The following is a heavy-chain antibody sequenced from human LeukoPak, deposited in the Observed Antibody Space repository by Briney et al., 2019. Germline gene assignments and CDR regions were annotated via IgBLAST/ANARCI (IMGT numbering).Heavy chain of an antibody. CDR3: AKTMTTVSWFDP. J-gene: IGHJ5*02. Sequence: GGSLRLSCAASGFTFSSYGMHWVRQAPGKGLERVAFIRYDGSNKYYADSVKGRFTISRDNSKNTLYLQMNSLRAEDTAVYYCAKTMTTVSWFDPWGQGTLVTVSS. CDR2: IRYDGSNK. CDR1: GFTFSSYG. V-gene: IGHV3-30*02. D-gene: IGHD4-17*01.